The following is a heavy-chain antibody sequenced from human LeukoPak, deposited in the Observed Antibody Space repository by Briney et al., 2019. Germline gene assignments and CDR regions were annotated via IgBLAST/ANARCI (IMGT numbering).Heavy chain of an antibody. D-gene: IGHD6-19*01. J-gene: IGHJ5*02. CDR3: ARGLQWLGNWFDP. CDR1: GFTFSSYA. CDR2: ISYDGSNK. Sequence: GGSLRLSCAASGFTFSSYAMHWVRQAPGKGLEWVAVISYDGSNKYYADSVKGQFTISRDNSKNTLYLQMNSLRAEDTAVYYCARGLQWLGNWFDPWGQGALVAVSS. V-gene: IGHV3-30-3*01.